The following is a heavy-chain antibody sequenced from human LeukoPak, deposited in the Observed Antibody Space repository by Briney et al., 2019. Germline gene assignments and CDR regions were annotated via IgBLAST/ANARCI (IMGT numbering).Heavy chain of an antibody. CDR1: GFSFSSYE. J-gene: IGHJ4*02. CDR2: ISTGGSTI. V-gene: IGHV3-48*03. CDR3: AREDTSGWYLHYFDF. D-gene: IGHD6-19*01. Sequence: PGGSLRLSCAASGFSFSSYEMNWVRQAPGKGLEFLSYISTGGSTIYYADSVKGRFTISRDNAKNSLYLQMNSLRAEDTAVYYCAREDTSGWYLHYFDFWGQGALVTVSS.